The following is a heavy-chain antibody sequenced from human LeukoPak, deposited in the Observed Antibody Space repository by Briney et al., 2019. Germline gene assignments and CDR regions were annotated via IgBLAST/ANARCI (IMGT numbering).Heavy chain of an antibody. CDR2: IISSSSYI. CDR3: ARDRDYGDNDAFDI. J-gene: IGHJ3*02. Sequence: GGSLRLSCAASGFTFSSYSMNWVRQAPGKGLEWVSSIISSSSYIYYADSVKGRFTISRDNAKNSLYLQMNSLRAEDTAVYYCARDRDYGDNDAFDIWGQGTMVTVSS. CDR1: GFTFSSYS. V-gene: IGHV3-21*01. D-gene: IGHD4-17*01.